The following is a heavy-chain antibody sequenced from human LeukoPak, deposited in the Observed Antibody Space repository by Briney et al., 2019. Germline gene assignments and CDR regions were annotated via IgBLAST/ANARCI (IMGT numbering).Heavy chain of an antibody. CDR2: ISGSGGST. V-gene: IGHV3-23*01. J-gene: IGHJ4*02. Sequence: GGSLRLSCAASGFTFSSYAMSWVRQAPGKGLEWVSAISGSGGSTYYADSVKGRFTISRDNSKNTLYLQMNSLRAEDTAVYYCAKDLLGGYTEYYFDYWGQGTLVTVSS. D-gene: IGHD5-12*01. CDR3: AKDLLGGYTEYYFDY. CDR1: GFTFSSYA.